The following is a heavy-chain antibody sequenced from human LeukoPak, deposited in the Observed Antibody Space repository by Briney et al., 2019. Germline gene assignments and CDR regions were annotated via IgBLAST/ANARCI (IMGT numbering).Heavy chain of an antibody. CDR2: IWYDGSNK. D-gene: IGHD2-8*01. J-gene: IGHJ4*02. CDR3: ARESDIVLMVYATRAYYFDY. CDR1: GFTFSTYW. Sequence: GGSLRLSCAASGFTFSTYWMSWVRQAPGKGLEWVAVIWYDGSNKYYADSVKGRFTISRDNSKNTLYLQMNSLRAEDTAVYYCARESDIVLMVYATRAYYFDYWGQGTLVTVSS. V-gene: IGHV3-33*08.